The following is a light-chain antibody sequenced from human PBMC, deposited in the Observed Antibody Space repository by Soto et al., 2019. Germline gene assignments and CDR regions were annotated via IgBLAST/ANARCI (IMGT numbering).Light chain of an antibody. CDR3: QQYDTSPT. V-gene: IGKV3-20*01. CDR2: DAS. J-gene: IGKJ1*01. CDR1: QSVTSSY. Sequence: EIVLTQSPGTLSLSPGERATLSCRASQSVTSSYLAWYQQKPGQAPRLLIYDASSRATGIPDRFSGSGSGTDFTLTISRLEPEDFAVYYCQQYDTSPTFGQGTRWIS.